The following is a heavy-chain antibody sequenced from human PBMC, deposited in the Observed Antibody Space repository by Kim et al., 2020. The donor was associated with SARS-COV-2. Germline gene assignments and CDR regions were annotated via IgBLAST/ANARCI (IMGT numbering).Heavy chain of an antibody. V-gene: IGHV3-7*01. D-gene: IGHD3-3*01. J-gene: IGHJ4*01. Sequence: GGSLRLSCVASGFTFSSYWMSWVRQAPGKGLEWVANTKQDGSEKNYVDSVRGRFTISRDNAKNSLYLQMNSLRAEDTAVYYCARGAEFYDFWSGYYPFD. CDR2: TKQDGSEK. CDR1: GFTFSSYW. CDR3: ARGAEFYDFWSGYYPFD.